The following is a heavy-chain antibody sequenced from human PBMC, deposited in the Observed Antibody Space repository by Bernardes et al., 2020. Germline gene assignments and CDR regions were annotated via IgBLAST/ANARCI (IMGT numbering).Heavy chain of an antibody. Sequence: SETLSLTCSVSGGSIRSSTYYWGWIRQPPGKGLEWIGSIYYSGSTYYNPSLKSRVTVSVDTSKNQFSLKLNSVTAADTAVYYCARLSVIVGATGAFDIWGQGTLVTVSS. J-gene: IGHJ3*02. CDR3: ARLSVIVGATGAFDI. CDR2: IYYSGST. V-gene: IGHV4-39*01. D-gene: IGHD1-26*01. CDR1: GGSIRSSTYY.